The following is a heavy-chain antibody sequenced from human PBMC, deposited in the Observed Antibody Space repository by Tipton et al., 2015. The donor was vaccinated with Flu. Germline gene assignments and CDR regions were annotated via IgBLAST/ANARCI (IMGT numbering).Heavy chain of an antibody. CDR1: GDSITSGNYY. J-gene: IGHJ5*02. CDR3: TRGTIYYDSRGFGYYRFGP. Sequence: TLSLTCTVSGDSITSGNYYWTWIRQSAGKGLEGVGRVSSSGSTRYNPPLKGRATISLDMSRNKFSLKLISVTAADTAVYYCTRGTIYYDSRGFGYYRFGPWGQGSLVSVSS. V-gene: IGHV4-61*02. CDR2: VSSSGST. D-gene: IGHD3-22*01.